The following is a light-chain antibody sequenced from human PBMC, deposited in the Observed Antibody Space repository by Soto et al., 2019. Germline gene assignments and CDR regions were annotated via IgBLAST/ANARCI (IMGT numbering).Light chain of an antibody. J-gene: IGKJ1*01. CDR2: KAS. CDR3: QHYNSYSEA. CDR1: HTISSW. Sequence: DIQRTQSPSSLSSSVGDRFTITFLSSHTISSWLAWYQQKPGKAPKLLIYKASTLKSGVPSRFSGSGSGTEFTLTISSLQPDDFVTYYCQHYNSYSEAFGQGTKVDI. V-gene: IGKV1-5*03.